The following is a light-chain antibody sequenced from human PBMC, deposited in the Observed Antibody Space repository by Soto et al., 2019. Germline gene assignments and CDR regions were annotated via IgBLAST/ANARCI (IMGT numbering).Light chain of an antibody. CDR3: CSYAGSRTFV. CDR1: SSDVGAYNL. Sequence: QSALTQPASVSGSPEQSITISCTGTSSDVGAYNLVSWYQQHPGKAPRLIIYEGSKRPSGISHRFSGSKSDNTDSLTISGLRAEDEAHYHCCSYAGSRTFVFGGGTKLTVL. V-gene: IGLV2-23*01. J-gene: IGLJ3*02. CDR2: EGS.